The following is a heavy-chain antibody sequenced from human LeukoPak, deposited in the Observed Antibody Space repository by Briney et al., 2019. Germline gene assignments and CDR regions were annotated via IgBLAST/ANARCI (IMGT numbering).Heavy chain of an antibody. D-gene: IGHD3-9*01. CDR2: ISGSGAIT. CDR1: GFTFGSHA. V-gene: IGHV3-23*01. J-gene: IGHJ3*01. CDR3: AKRDDVLTGPLNA. Sequence: GGSLRLSCIASGFTFGSHAMNWVRQAPGKGLEWVSSISGSGAITYYADSMKGRFTISRDNSKNTVYIQMISLRPEDTAVYYCAKRDDVLTGPLNAWGQGTMVTVSS.